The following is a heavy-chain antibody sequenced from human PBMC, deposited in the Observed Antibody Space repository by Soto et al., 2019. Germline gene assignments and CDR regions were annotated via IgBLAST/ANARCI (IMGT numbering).Heavy chain of an antibody. D-gene: IGHD5-18*01. Sequence: HPGGSLRLSCVASGFTFINYAMNWVRQAPGKGLEWVAVISYDGSNKYYADSVKGRITISRDNSRNTLYLQMNNLRAEDTAMYYCARDLGNNYGSFAYWGQGTLVTVSS. V-gene: IGHV3-30-3*01. CDR2: ISYDGSNK. CDR3: ARDLGNNYGSFAY. CDR1: GFTFINYA. J-gene: IGHJ4*02.